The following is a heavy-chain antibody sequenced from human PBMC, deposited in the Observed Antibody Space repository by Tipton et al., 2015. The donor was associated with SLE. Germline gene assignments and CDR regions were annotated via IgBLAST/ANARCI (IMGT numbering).Heavy chain of an antibody. CDR3: ARKQWFGELSAFDI. J-gene: IGHJ3*02. CDR2: IYSRGNT. Sequence: LRLSCAASGFTFSSYAMSWVRQAPGKGLEWVGHIYSRGNTNYNPSLKSRVTISVDTSNNQFSLKLNSVTAADTAVYYCARKQWFGELSAFDIWGQGTMVTVSS. V-gene: IGHV4-4*08. CDR1: GFTFSSYA. D-gene: IGHD3-10*01.